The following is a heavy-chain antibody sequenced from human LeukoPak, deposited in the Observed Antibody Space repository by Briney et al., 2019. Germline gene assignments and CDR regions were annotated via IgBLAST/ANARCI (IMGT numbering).Heavy chain of an antibody. J-gene: IGHJ3*02. CDR1: GFTFSSYS. Sequence: GGSLRLSCAASGFTFSSYSMNWVRQAPGKGLEWVSYISSSSSTIYYADSVKGRFTISRDNAKNSLYLQMSSLRAEDTAVYYCARDHGGRIAARPHHAFDIWGQGTMVTVSS. CDR3: ARDHGGRIAARPHHAFDI. V-gene: IGHV3-48*01. D-gene: IGHD6-6*01. CDR2: ISSSSSTI.